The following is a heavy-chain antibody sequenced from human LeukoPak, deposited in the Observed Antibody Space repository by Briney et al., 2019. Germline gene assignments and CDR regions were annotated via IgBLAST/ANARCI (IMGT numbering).Heavy chain of an antibody. CDR3: ARLELGSCIDGGCSYYFPY. Sequence: PSETLSLTCVVSGSSISSGNYWGWIRQPPGKGLQWIGSIYRSETTFYNPSLTSRVVMSVDTSKNQFSLRLNSMAVADTAVYYCARLELGSCIDGGCSYYFPYWGQGILVTVSS. CDR1: GSSISSGNY. V-gene: IGHV4-38-2*01. CDR2: IYRSETT. D-gene: IGHD2-8*01. J-gene: IGHJ4*02.